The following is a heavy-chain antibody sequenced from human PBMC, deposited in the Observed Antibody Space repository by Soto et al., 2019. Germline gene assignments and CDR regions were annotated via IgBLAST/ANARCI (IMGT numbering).Heavy chain of an antibody. CDR2: ISGSGNAI. Sequence: GGSLRLSCTASGFAFSNYGIHWVRQAPGKGLEWVSYISGSGNAIRYADSVRGRFTISRDNAENSLYLQMNNLRAEDTAVYCTRGPRPISTGTGAYWGQGTQVTVSS. J-gene: IGHJ4*02. D-gene: IGHD3-10*01. CDR1: GFAFSNYG. V-gene: IGHV3-48*04. CDR3: RGPRPISTGTGAY.